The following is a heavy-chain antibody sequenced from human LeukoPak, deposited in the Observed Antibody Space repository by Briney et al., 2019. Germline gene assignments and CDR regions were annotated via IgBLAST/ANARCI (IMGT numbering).Heavy chain of an antibody. Sequence: PGGSLRLSCAASGFTFSSYGMHWVRQAPGKGLEWVAVISYDGSNKYYADSAKGRFTISRDNSKNTLYLQMNSLRAEDTAVYYCAKVFNPYYYDSSAFTGGYWGQGTLVTVSS. CDR3: AKVFNPYYYDSSAFTGGY. D-gene: IGHD3-22*01. CDR1: GFTFSSYG. J-gene: IGHJ4*02. CDR2: ISYDGSNK. V-gene: IGHV3-30*18.